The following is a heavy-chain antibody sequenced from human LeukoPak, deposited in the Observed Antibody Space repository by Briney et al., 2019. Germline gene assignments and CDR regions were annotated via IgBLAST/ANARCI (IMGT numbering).Heavy chain of an antibody. CDR3: ATDMSRYGSGSYLDFDY. Sequence: ASVKVSCKVSGYTLTELSMHWVRQAPGKGLEWMGGFDPEDGETIYAQKFQGRVTMTEDTSTDTAYMELSSLRSEDTAVYYCATDMSRYGSGSYLDFDYWGQGTLVTVSS. CDR2: FDPEDGET. CDR1: GYTLTELS. J-gene: IGHJ4*02. V-gene: IGHV1-24*01. D-gene: IGHD3-10*01.